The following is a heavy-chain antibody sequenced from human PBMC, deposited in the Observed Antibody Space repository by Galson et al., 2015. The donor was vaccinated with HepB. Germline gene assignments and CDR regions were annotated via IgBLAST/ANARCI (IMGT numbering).Heavy chain of an antibody. J-gene: IGHJ3*02. Sequence: SLRLSCAASRFTFSSYWMNWVRQAPGKGLEWVANIKQDGSEKYYVDSVKGRFTISRDNAQNLLYLQMNSLRAEDTAVYYCARVQARTAFDIWGQGTMVTVSS. CDR3: ARVQARTAFDI. D-gene: IGHD1-14*01. CDR2: IKQDGSEK. V-gene: IGHV3-7*03. CDR1: RFTFSSYW.